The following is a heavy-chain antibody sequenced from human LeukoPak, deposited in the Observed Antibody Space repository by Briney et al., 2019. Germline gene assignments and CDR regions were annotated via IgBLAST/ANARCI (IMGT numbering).Heavy chain of an antibody. V-gene: IGHV1-18*01. CDR3: ARDTGKSRTGGY. Sequence: ASVKVSCKASGYTFTSYGISWVRQAPGQGLEWMGWISVYNGNTKYAQTFQGRVTMTTDTSTSTAYMELRSLRSDDTAVYYCARDTGKSRTGGYWGQGTLVTVSS. CDR2: ISVYNGNT. CDR1: GYTFTSYG. D-gene: IGHD4-23*01. J-gene: IGHJ4*02.